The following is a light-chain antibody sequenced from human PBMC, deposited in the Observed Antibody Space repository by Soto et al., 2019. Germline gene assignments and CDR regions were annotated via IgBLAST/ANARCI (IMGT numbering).Light chain of an antibody. Sequence: EIVMTQSPATLSVSPGERATLSCRASQSVSSNLAWYQQKPGQAPRLLIPAASSRATGIPDRFSGSGTGTDFTLTISRLEPEDFAVYYCQQYGSSGTFGQGTKVAIK. V-gene: IGKV3-20*01. CDR3: QQYGSSGT. CDR2: AAS. J-gene: IGKJ1*01. CDR1: QSVSSN.